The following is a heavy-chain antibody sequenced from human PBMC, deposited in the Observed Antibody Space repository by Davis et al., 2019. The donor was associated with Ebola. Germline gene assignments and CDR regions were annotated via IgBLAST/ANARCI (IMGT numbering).Heavy chain of an antibody. CDR1: GFTFKSYA. Sequence: GESLKISCAASGFTFKSYALHWVRQAPGKGLEWLSFISYEGRNEYYADSVKGRFTMSRDNAKNSLYLQMNSLRDEDTAVYYCVRDEDGDYDFDYWGQGTLVTVSS. CDR2: ISYEGRNE. D-gene: IGHD4-17*01. J-gene: IGHJ4*02. V-gene: IGHV3-30*04. CDR3: VRDEDGDYDFDY.